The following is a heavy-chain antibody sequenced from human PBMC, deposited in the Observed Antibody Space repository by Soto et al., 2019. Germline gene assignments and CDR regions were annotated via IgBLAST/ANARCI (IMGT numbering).Heavy chain of an antibody. CDR3: AKDSDFSLVRGVINHSYYYYYGMDV. V-gene: IGHV3-23*01. Sequence: GGSLRLSCAASGFTFSSYAMSWVRQAPGKGLEWVSAISGSGGSTYYADSVKGRFTISRDNSKNTLYLQMNSLRAEDTAVYYCAKDSDFSLVRGVINHSYYYYYGMDVWGQGTTVTVSS. CDR2: ISGSGGST. J-gene: IGHJ6*02. D-gene: IGHD3-10*01. CDR1: GFTFSSYA.